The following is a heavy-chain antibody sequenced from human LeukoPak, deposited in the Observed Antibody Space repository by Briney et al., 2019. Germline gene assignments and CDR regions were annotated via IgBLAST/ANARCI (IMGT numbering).Heavy chain of an antibody. CDR1: GGSISSYY. J-gene: IGHJ4*02. Sequence: SGTLSLTCTVSGGSISSYYWSWIRQPPGEGLEWIGYIYYSGSTNYNPSLKSRVTISVDTSKNQFSLELSSVTAADTAVYYCASYDSSGYPPTDWGQGALVTVSS. V-gene: IGHV4-59*12. D-gene: IGHD3-22*01. CDR3: ASYDSSGYPPTD. CDR2: IYYSGST.